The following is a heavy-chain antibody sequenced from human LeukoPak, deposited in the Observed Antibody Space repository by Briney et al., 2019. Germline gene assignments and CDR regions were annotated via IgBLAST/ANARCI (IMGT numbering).Heavy chain of an antibody. CDR3: ARNYYDSSGYHYSAFDI. J-gene: IGHJ3*02. D-gene: IGHD3-22*01. CDR1: GYSISSGYD. CDR2: IFHSGST. V-gene: IGHV4-38-2*02. Sequence: TSETLSLTCTVPGYSISSGYDWGWIRQPPGKGREWFGSIFHSGSTYYNPSLKSRVTISVDTSKNQFSLKLSSVTAADTAVYYCARNYYDSSGYHYSAFDIWGQGTMVTVSS.